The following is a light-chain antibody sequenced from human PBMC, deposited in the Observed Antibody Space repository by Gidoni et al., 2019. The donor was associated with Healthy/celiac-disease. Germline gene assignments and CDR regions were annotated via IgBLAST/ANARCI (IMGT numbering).Light chain of an antibody. V-gene: IGKV1-5*03. J-gene: IGKJ4*01. CDR2: KAS. CDR1: QSLSSW. CDR3: QQYNSYPLT. Sequence: DIQMTQSPSTLSASVGDRVTITCRASQSLSSWLAWYQQKPGKAPTLLIYKASSLESGVPSRFSGSGSGTEFTLTISSLQPDDFATYYCQQYNSYPLTFGGGTKVEIK.